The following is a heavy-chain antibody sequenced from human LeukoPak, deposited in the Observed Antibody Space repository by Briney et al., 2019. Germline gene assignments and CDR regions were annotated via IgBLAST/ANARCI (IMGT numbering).Heavy chain of an antibody. CDR1: GFTFSSYG. D-gene: IGHD1-26*01. J-gene: IGHJ4*01. CDR2: IRYDGSNK. Sequence: GGSLRLSCAASGFTFSSYGMHWVRQAPGKGLEWVAFIRYDGSNKYYADSVKGRFTISRDNSKNTLYLQMNSLRAEDTAVYYCAKDPPMYRGSYLDYWGQGTLVTVSS. V-gene: IGHV3-30*02. CDR3: AKDPPMYRGSYLDY.